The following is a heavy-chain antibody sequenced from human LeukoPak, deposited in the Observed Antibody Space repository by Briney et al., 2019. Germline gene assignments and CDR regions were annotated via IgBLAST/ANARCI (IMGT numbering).Heavy chain of an antibody. CDR1: GFTFSSYA. CDR2: VSSSSDYI. J-gene: IGHJ4*01. V-gene: IGHV3-21*01. Sequence: PGGSLRLSCAASGFTFSSYAMSWVRQAPGKGLEWVSSVSSSSDYIFYADSVKGRFTISRDNAKNSLFLQMNSLRAEDTAIYYCTRTPLSGYFFDYWGQGSLVTVSS. CDR3: TRTPLSGYFFDY. D-gene: IGHD3-3*01.